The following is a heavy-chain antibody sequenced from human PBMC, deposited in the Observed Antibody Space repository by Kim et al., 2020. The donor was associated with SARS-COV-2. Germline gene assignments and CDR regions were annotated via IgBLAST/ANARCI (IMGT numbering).Heavy chain of an antibody. CDR1: GFTFSSYA. CDR3: AKDRWYNSGWPHSSYGMDV. J-gene: IGHJ6*02. D-gene: IGHD6-19*01. CDR2: ISGSGGST. Sequence: GGSLRLSCAASGFTFSSYAMSWVRQAPGKGLEWVSAISGSGGSTYYADSVKGRFTISRDNSKNTLYLQMNSLRAEDTAVYYCAKDRWYNSGWPHSSYGMDVWGQGTTVTVSS. V-gene: IGHV3-23*01.